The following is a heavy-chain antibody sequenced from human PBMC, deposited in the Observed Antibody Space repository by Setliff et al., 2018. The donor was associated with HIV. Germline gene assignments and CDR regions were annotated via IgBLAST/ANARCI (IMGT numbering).Heavy chain of an antibody. CDR3: ARVLTVGDCSAGSCYSRAYYYYHMDV. D-gene: IGHD2-15*01. J-gene: IGHJ6*03. CDR2: ISPYSDNA. Sequence: ASVKVSCKASGYTFTGYYMHWVRQAPGQGLELMGWISPYSDNANYAQKFQGRVTMTTDTSTSTAYMELRSLRSDDTAEYYCARVLTVGDCSAGSCYSRAYYYYHMDVWGKGTAVTVSS. V-gene: IGHV1-18*04. CDR1: GYTFTGYY.